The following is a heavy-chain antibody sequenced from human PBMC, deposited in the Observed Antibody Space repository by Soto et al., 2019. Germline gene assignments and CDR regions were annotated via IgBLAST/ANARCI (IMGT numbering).Heavy chain of an antibody. Sequence: SETLSLTCAVYGGSFSGYYWSWIRQPPGKGLEWIGEINHSGSTNYNPSLKSRVTISVDTSKNQFSLKLSSVTAADTAVYYCARVQRVAVSAYYYSYYGMDVWGQGTTVTVSS. CDR3: ARVQRVAVSAYYYSYYGMDV. CDR2: INHSGST. D-gene: IGHD6-19*01. J-gene: IGHJ6*02. CDR1: GGSFSGYY. V-gene: IGHV4-34*01.